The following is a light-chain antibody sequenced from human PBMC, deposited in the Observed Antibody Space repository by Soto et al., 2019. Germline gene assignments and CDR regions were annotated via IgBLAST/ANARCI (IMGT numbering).Light chain of an antibody. CDR2: EVS. CDR1: SSDVGGYIY. Sequence: QSALTQPASVSGSPGQSITISCTGTSSDVGGYIYVSWYQQHPGQAPKLMIYEVSNRPSGVSNRFSGSKSVNTASLTISGLQAEDEADYYCSSYTISSTVVFGGGTKLTVL. V-gene: IGLV2-14*01. CDR3: SSYTISSTVV. J-gene: IGLJ2*01.